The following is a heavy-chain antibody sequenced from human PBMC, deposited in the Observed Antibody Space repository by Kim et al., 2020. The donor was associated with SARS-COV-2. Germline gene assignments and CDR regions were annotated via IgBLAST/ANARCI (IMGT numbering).Heavy chain of an antibody. CDR2: INHSGST. Sequence: SETLSLTCAVYGGSFSGYYWSWIRQPPGKGLEWIGEINHSGSTNYNPSLKSRVTISVDTSKNQFSLKLSSVTAADTAVYYCARWSIIAAATAEGFDPWGQGTLVTVSS. D-gene: IGHD6-13*01. V-gene: IGHV4-34*01. CDR3: ARWSIIAAATAEGFDP. J-gene: IGHJ5*02. CDR1: GGSFSGYY.